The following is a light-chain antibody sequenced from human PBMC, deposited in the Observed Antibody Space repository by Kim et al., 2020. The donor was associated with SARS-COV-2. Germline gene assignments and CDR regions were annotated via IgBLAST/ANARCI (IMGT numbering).Light chain of an antibody. CDR1: SLRSYY. Sequence: ELTQDPAVSVALGQSVRITCQGDSLRSYYATWYQQKPGQAPKVVIYGKNNRPSGIPDRFSGSSSGNTASLTITGTQAGDEADYYCNSRDSNDNVVFGGGTQRTV. CDR3: NSRDSNDNVV. J-gene: IGLJ2*01. CDR2: GKN. V-gene: IGLV3-19*01.